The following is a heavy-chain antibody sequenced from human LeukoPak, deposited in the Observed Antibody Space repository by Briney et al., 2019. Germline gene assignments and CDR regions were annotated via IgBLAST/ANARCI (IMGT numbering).Heavy chain of an antibody. CDR1: GGSISSYY. CDR3: ARAGLYYYGSGSFDGWFDP. V-gene: IGHV4-59*12. D-gene: IGHD3-10*01. J-gene: IGHJ5*02. CDR2: IYYSGST. Sequence: KPSETLSLTCTVSGGSISSYYWSWIRQPPGKGLEWIGYIYYSGSTNYNPSLKSRVTISVDTSKNQFSLKLSSVTAADTAVYYCARAGLYYYGSGSFDGWFDPWGQGTLVTVSS.